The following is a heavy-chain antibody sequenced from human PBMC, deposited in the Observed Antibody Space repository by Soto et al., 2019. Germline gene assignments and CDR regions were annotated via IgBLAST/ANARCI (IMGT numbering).Heavy chain of an antibody. J-gene: IGHJ4*02. CDR1: GYTFSSYA. CDR2: ISGSGGST. D-gene: IGHD5-12*01. V-gene: IGHV3-23*01. CDR3: AKDLHSGYDYYQRLDY. Sequence: GGSLRFSCAASGYTFSSYAMSWVRQAPGKGLEWVSAISGSGGSTYYADSVKGRFTISRDNSKNTLYLQMNSLRAEDTAVYYCAKDLHSGYDYYQRLDYWGQGTLVTVSS.